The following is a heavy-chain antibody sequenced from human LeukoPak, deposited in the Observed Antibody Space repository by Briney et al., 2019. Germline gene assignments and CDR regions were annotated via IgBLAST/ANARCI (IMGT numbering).Heavy chain of an antibody. CDR3: ARDPSGTTTNWFDP. Sequence: SETLSLTCTVSGGSISSYYWSWIRQPAGKGLEWIGRIYTSGSTNYNPSLKSRVTMSVDTSKNQFSLKLSSVTAADTAVYYCARDPSGTTTNWFDPWGQGTLVTVSS. CDR2: IYTSGST. V-gene: IGHV4-4*07. J-gene: IGHJ5*02. D-gene: IGHD1-1*01. CDR1: GGSISSYY.